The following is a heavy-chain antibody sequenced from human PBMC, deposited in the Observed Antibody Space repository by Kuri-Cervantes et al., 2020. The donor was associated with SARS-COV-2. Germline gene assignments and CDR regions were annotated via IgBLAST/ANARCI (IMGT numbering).Heavy chain of an antibody. CDR3: ARDFQKWEQPEY. D-gene: IGHD1-26*01. V-gene: IGHV4-59*01. CDR2: IYYSGST. CDR1: GGSISSYY. Sequence: GSLRLSCTVSGGSISSYYWSWIRQPPGKGLEWIGHIYYSGSTNYNPSLKSRVTISVDTSKNQFSLKLSSVTAADTAVYYCARDFQKWEQPEYWGQGALVTVSS. J-gene: IGHJ4*02.